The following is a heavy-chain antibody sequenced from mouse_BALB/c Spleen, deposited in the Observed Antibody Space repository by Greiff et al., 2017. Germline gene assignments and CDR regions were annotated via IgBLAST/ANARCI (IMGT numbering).Heavy chain of an antibody. J-gene: IGHJ3*01. CDR2: INPSTGYT. CDR1: GYTFTSYW. CDR3: ARLGDYDGFAY. V-gene: IGHV1-7*01. Sequence: VQLQESGAELAKPGASVKMSCKASGYTFTSYWMHWVKQRPGQGLEWIGYINPSTGYTEYNQKFKDKATLTADKSSSTAYMQLSSLTSEDSAVYYCARLGDYDGFAYWGQGTLVTVSA. D-gene: IGHD2-4*01.